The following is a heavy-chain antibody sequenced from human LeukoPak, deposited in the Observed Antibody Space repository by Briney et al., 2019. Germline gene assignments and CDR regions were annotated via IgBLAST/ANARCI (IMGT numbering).Heavy chain of an antibody. D-gene: IGHD3-22*01. CDR1: GYSFTSYW. CDR2: IYPGDSDT. CDR3: ARAPDSSGYYFDY. Sequence: GESLKISCKGSGYSFTSYWIGWVRQMPGKGLEWMGIIYPGDSDTRYSPSFQGQVTISADRSISTAYLQWSSLKASDTAMYYCARAPDSSGYYFDYWGQGTLVTVSS. J-gene: IGHJ4*02. V-gene: IGHV5-51*01.